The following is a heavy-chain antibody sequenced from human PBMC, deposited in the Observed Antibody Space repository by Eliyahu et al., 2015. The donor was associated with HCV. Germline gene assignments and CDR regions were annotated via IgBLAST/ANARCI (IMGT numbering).Heavy chain of an antibody. Sequence: EVQLVESGGGLIQPGGSLXLSCAASGFTVSSNYMSWVRQAPGKGLEWVSVIYSGGSTYSADSVKGRFTISRDSSKNTLFLQMNSLRAEDTTVYYCARGSGDQHSHFDYWGQGTLVTVSS. J-gene: IGHJ4*02. CDR3: ARGSGDQHSHFDY. CDR1: GFTVSSNY. D-gene: IGHD7-27*01. V-gene: IGHV3-53*01. CDR2: IYSGGST.